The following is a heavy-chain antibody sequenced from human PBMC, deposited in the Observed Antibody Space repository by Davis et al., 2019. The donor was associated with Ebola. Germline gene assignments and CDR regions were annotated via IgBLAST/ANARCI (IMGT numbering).Heavy chain of an antibody. CDR1: GAAITNYY. Sequence: PSETLSLTCNVSGAAITNYYWSWIRLPAGKGLEWIGRIHSNGITNYNPSLRSRVTMSLDTSRNQFPLRLTSLTAADTALYYCARASVMTAVTTFDSWGQGTLVTVSS. J-gene: IGHJ4*02. CDR3: ARASVMTAVTTFDS. CDR2: IHSNGIT. V-gene: IGHV4-4*07. D-gene: IGHD4-17*01.